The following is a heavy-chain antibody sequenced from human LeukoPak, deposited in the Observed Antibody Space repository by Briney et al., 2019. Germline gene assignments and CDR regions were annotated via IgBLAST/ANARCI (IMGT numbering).Heavy chain of an antibody. V-gene: IGHV4-39*01. Sequence: SETLSLTCSVSGGSINSRPYYWGWIRQPPGKGLEWIGSIYYSGSTYYNPSLKSRVTISVDTSKNQFSLKLSSVTAADTAVYYCARGQRWLRAGSQAFDIWGQGTMVTVSS. CDR1: GGSINSRPYY. J-gene: IGHJ3*02. D-gene: IGHD5-24*01. CDR2: IYYSGST. CDR3: ARGQRWLRAGSQAFDI.